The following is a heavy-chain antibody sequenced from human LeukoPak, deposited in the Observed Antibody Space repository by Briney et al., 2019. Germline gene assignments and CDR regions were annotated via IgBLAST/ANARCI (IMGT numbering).Heavy chain of an antibody. J-gene: IGHJ5*02. CDR3: ARSPKAIQLWSMFDP. D-gene: IGHD5-18*01. CDR2: IIPIFGTA. Sequence: SVTVSCKASGGTFSSYAMSWVRQAPGQGIEWMGGIIPIFGTANYAQKFQGRVTITTDESTSTAYMELSSLRSEDTAVYYCARSPKAIQLWSMFDPWGQGTLVTVSS. V-gene: IGHV1-69*05. CDR1: GGTFSSYA.